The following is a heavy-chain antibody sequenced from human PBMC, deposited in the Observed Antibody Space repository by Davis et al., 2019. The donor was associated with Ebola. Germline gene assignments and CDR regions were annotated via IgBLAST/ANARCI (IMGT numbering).Heavy chain of an antibody. Sequence: ASVKVSCKVSGYTLTELSRHWVRQAPGKGLEWMGGFDPEDGETFYAQKFQGRVTMTEDTSTDTAYMELSSLRSEDTAVYYCARDSSSSPSYGMDVWGQGTTVTVSS. V-gene: IGHV1-24*01. CDR1: GYTLTELS. CDR2: FDPEDGET. CDR3: ARDSSSSPSYGMDV. J-gene: IGHJ6*02. D-gene: IGHD6-6*01.